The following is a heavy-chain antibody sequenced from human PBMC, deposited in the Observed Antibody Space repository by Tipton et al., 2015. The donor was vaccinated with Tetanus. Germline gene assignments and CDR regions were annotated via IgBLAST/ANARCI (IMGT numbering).Heavy chain of an antibody. CDR2: INHSGST. V-gene: IGHV4-34*01. D-gene: IGHD3-22*01. J-gene: IGHJ4*02. Sequence: TLSLTCAVYGGSFSGYYWSWIRQPPGKGLEWIGEINHSGSTNYNPSLKSRVTISVDTSKNQFSLKLSSVTAADTAVYYCARGLDYYDSRSPFDYWGQGTLVTVSS. CDR3: ARGLDYYDSRSPFDY. CDR1: GGSFSGYY.